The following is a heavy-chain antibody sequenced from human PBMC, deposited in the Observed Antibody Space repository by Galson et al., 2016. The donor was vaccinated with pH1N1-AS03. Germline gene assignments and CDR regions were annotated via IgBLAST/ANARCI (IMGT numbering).Heavy chain of an antibody. J-gene: IGHJ6*02. V-gene: IGHV1-18*01. CDR2: ISAYNGNT. CDR1: GYTFTSYG. Sequence: SVKVSCKASGYTFTSYGITWVRQAPGQGLEWMGWISAYNGNTKYAQKFPGRVTMTTDPSTSTAYMELRSLRSDDTAVYYCAKVGGEGYNWYFYGMDVWGQGTTVTVSS. D-gene: IGHD5-24*01. CDR3: AKVGGEGYNWYFYGMDV.